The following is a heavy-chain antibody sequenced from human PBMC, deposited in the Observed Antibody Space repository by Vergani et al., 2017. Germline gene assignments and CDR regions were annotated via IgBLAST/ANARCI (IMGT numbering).Heavy chain of an antibody. CDR3: VRGGDLMVFMHDAFDI. J-gene: IGHJ3*02. CDR2: INHSGST. CDR1: GGSFSGYY. D-gene: IGHD2-8*01. V-gene: IGHV4-34*01. Sequence: QVQLQQWGAGLLKPSETLSLTCAVYGGSFSGYYWSWIRQPPGKGLEWVGEINHSGSTNYNPSLKSRVTISVDASKHQFSLKLSSVTAADTAAYYCVRGGDLMVFMHDAFDIWGQGTMVTVSS.